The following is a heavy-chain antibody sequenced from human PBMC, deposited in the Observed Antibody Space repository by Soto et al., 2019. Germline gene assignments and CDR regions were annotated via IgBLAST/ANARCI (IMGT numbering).Heavy chain of an antibody. J-gene: IGHJ6*02. D-gene: IGHD3-3*01. CDR1: GGSISGYY. Sequence: SETLSLTSNVSGGSISGYYWAWVRQPPGTGPEWIGYIYFSGNANYNPSLTSRLTISVDTSTNQFSLKLSSVTAADTAVYYCARAPPDRTIFGVVIPYYGMDVWGQGTTVTVSS. CDR2: IYFSGNA. V-gene: IGHV4-59*01. CDR3: ARAPPDRTIFGVVIPYYGMDV.